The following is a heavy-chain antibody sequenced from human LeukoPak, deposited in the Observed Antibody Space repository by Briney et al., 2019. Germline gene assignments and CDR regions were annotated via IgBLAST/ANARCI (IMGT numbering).Heavy chain of an antibody. CDR3: ARYYYDTSGDYFYYHHNGVDI. V-gene: IGHV3-30-3*01. Sequence: PGGSLRLSCAAYGFTFNHYAMYRVRQAPGKGLEWLAVISYDGSDKYYAGSVKGRFTISRYNCETTLYLRMISLKAKAAAVYDSARYYYDTSGDYFYYHHNGVDIWGQGTTVTVSS. CDR1: GFTFNHYA. D-gene: IGHD3-22*01. J-gene: IGHJ6*02. CDR2: ISYDGSDK.